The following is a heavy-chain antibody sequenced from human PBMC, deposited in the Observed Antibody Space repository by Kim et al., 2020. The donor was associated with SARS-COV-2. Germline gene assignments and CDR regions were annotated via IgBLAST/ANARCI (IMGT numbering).Heavy chain of an antibody. J-gene: IGHJ5*02. D-gene: IGHD3-3*01. V-gene: IGHV4-30-2*05. CDR3: ARTKRITIFGVVQWFDP. Sequence: SLKSRVTISVDTAKNQFSLKMSSVAAADTAVYYGARTKRITIFGVVQWFDPWGQGTLVTVSS.